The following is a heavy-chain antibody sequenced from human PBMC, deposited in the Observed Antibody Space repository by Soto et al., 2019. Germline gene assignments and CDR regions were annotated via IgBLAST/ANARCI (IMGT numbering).Heavy chain of an antibody. D-gene: IGHD3-10*01. CDR1: GGSISSGGYS. CDR2: IYHSGST. J-gene: IGHJ5*02. Sequence: SETLSLTCAVSGGSISSGGYSWSWIRQPPGKGLEWIGYIYHSGSTYYNPSLKSRVTISVDRSKNQFSLELSSVTAADTAAYYCARVGYYGSGSYYNTRFDPWGQGTLVTVSS. CDR3: ARVGYYGSGSYYNTRFDP. V-gene: IGHV4-30-2*01.